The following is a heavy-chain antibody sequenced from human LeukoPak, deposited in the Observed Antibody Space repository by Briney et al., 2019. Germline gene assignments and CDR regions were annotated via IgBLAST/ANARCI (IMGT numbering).Heavy chain of an antibody. D-gene: IGHD2-2*01. J-gene: IGHJ3*02. Sequence: SETLSLTCTVSGGSISSSHWSWIRQPPGKGLEWIGYISYSGSTNYNPSLRSRVTISKDTFKNRLSLKLSSVTAADTAVYYCARLCSSTSCYVSFDIWGQGTMVTVSS. CDR2: ISYSGST. CDR3: ARLCSSTSCYVSFDI. V-gene: IGHV4-59*08. CDR1: GGSISSSH.